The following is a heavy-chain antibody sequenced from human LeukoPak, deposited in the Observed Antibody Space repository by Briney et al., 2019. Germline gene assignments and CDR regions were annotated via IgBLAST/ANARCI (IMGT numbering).Heavy chain of an antibody. Sequence: PGGSLRLSCTSSGFTFSAQALSWVRQAPGKGLERVSAISANSDGTFYTDSVKGRFTISRDNSQNTLYLQMNSLRGDDTAVYYCARRNKGPADVWGLGTTVIVSS. D-gene: IGHD1-14*01. CDR1: GFTFSAQA. CDR2: ISANSDGT. V-gene: IGHV3-23*01. J-gene: IGHJ6*02. CDR3: ARRNKGPADV.